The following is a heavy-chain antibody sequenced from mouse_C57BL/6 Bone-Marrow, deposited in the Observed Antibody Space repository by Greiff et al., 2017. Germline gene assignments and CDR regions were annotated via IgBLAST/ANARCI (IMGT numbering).Heavy chain of an antibody. D-gene: IGHD2-5*01. Sequence: QVQLQQSGAELVRPGTSVKMSCKASGYTFTNYWIGWAKQRPGHGLEWIGDIYPGGGYTNYNEKFKGKATLTADKSSSTAYMQFSILTSEDSAIYYSARSDYSNYYYAMDYWGQGTSVTVSS. CDR3: ARSDYSNYYYAMDY. CDR1: GYTFTNYW. V-gene: IGHV1-63*01. J-gene: IGHJ4*01. CDR2: IYPGGGYT.